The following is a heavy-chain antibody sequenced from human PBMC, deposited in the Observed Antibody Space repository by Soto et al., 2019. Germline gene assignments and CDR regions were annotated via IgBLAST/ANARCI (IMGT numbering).Heavy chain of an antibody. CDR1: GGTFSSYA. CDR3: ASSHVQGDSSAAFDY. J-gene: IGHJ4*02. D-gene: IGHD3-22*01. Sequence: SVKVSCKTSGGTFSSYAISWVRQAPGQGLEWMGGIIPIFGTANYAQKFQGRVTITADESTSTAYMELSSLRSEDTAVYYCASSHVQGDSSAAFDYWGQGTLVTVSS. V-gene: IGHV1-69*13. CDR2: IIPIFGTA.